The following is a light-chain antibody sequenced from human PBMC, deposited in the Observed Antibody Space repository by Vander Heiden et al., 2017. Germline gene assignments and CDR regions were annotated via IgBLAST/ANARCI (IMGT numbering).Light chain of an antibody. V-gene: IGKV1-39*01. J-gene: IGKJ1*01. CDR3: QQGYSAPA. CDR2: AAS. CDR1: QNIRNY. Sequence: DIQMTQSTSSLSASVGDRVTITCRASQNIRNYLNGYQQSPGTAPKLLIYAASSLQSGAPSRFSGSGSGTDFTLTISSLQPDDFATYYCQQGYSAPAFGQGTKVEI.